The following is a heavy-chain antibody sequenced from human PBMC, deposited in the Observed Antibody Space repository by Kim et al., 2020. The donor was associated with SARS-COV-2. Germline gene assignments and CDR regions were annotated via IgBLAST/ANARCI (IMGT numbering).Heavy chain of an antibody. CDR1: GYTFTSYG. V-gene: IGHV1-18*01. Sequence: ASVKVSCKASGYTFTSYGISWVRQAPGQGLEWMGWISAYNGNTNYAQKLQGRVTMTTDTSTSTAYMELRSLRSDDTAVYYCARDKEQQWLVRGRGPHWFDPWGQGTLVTVSS. CDR3: ARDKEQQWLVRGRGPHWFDP. J-gene: IGHJ5*02. D-gene: IGHD6-19*01. CDR2: ISAYNGNT.